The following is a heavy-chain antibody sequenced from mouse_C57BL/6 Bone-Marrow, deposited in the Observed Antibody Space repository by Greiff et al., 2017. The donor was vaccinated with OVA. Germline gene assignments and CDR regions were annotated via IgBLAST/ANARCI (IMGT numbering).Heavy chain of an antibody. CDR2: IYPRSGNT. J-gene: IGHJ4*01. Sequence: VKLQESGAELARPGASVKLSCKASGYTFTSYGISWVKQRTGQGLEWIGEIYPRSGNTYYNEKFKGKATLTADKSSSTAYMELRSLTSEDSAVYFCPYGSSWRYYAMDYWGQGTSVTVSS. CDR3: PYGSSWRYYAMDY. V-gene: IGHV1-81*01. CDR1: GYTFTSYG. D-gene: IGHD1-1*01.